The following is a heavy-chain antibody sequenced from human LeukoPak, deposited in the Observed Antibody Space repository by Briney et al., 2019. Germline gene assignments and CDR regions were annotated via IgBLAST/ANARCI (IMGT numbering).Heavy chain of an antibody. V-gene: IGHV3-11*01. CDR3: ARGPEIVATMAFDY. CDR1: VFTFSDYY. J-gene: IGHJ4*02. Sequence: GGSLRLSCAASVFTFSDYYMSWIRQAPGKGLEWVSYISIGGSTIYYADSVKGRFTISRDNAKNPLYLQMNSLRAEDTAVYYCARGPEIVATMAFDYWGQGTLVTVSS. D-gene: IGHD5-12*01. CDR2: ISIGGSTI.